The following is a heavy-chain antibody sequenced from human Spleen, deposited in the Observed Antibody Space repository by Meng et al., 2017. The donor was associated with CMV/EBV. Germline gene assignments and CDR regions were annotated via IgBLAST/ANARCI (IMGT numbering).Heavy chain of an antibody. V-gene: IGHV3-53*01. CDR1: GFTVSSNY. CDR3: AAKLHGDYAFEY. Sequence: GESLKISCAASGFTVSSNYMSWVRQAPGKGLEWVSVIGSGGTAYHEDSVKGRFTISRDNSKKTVYLQMNSLGAEDTAVYYCAAKLHGDYAFEYWGQGSLVTVSS. J-gene: IGHJ4*02. D-gene: IGHD4-17*01. CDR2: IGSGGTA.